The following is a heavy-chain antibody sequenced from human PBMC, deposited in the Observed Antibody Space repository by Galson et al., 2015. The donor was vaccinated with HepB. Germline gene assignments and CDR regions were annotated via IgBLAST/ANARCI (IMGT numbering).Heavy chain of an antibody. J-gene: IGHJ6*02. CDR2: IYWNDDK. CDR1: GFSLSTSGVG. Sequence: PALVKPTPPLTLTCTFSGFSLSTSGVGVGWIRQPPGKALEWLALIYWNDDKRYSPSLKSRLTITKDTSKNQVVLTMTNMGPVDTATYYCALSSGHTYYYYYYGMDVWGQGTTVTVSS. V-gene: IGHV2-5*01. CDR3: ALSSGHTYYYYYYGMDV. D-gene: IGHD3-10*01.